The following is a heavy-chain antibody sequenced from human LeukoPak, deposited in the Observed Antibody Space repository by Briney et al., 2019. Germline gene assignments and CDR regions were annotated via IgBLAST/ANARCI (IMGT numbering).Heavy chain of an antibody. CDR2: INYYGKT. CDR3: ARAFWEFDYDY. CDR1: GNSISSSSYY. V-gene: IGHV4-39*07. D-gene: IGHD3-3*01. J-gene: IGHJ4*02. Sequence: SETLSLTCTVSGNSISSSSYYWVWIRQPPGKGLEWIGSINYYGKTYYNPSVKSRVTISVDTSKNQFSLMVRSVTAADTAVYYCARAFWEFDYDYWGQGTLVTVSS.